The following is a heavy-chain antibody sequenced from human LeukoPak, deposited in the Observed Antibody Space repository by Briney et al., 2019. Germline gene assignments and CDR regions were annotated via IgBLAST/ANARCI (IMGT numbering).Heavy chain of an antibody. D-gene: IGHD5-18*01. J-gene: IGHJ4*02. CDR1: GGSISSYY. V-gene: IGHV4-59*01. Sequence: SETLSLTCTVSGGSISSYYWSWIRQPPGKGLEWIGYIYYSGSTNYNPSLKSRVTISVDTSKNQFSLKLSSVTAADTAVYYCARGSSKYSYGYSYKAFDYWGQGTLVTVSS. CDR2: IYYSGST. CDR3: ARGSSKYSYGYSYKAFDY.